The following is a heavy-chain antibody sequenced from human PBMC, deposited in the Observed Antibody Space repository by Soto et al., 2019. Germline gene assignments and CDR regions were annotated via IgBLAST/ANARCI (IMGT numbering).Heavy chain of an antibody. CDR2: ISYDGSNK. CDR1: GFTFSSYA. V-gene: IGHV3-30-3*01. J-gene: IGHJ4*02. CDR3: ARAGRVGATKGLDY. Sequence: QVQLVESGGGVVQPGRSLRLSCAASGFTFSSYAMHWVRQAPGKGLEWVAVISYDGSNKYYADSVKGRFTISRDNSKNTLYLQMNSLRAEDTAVYYCARAGRVGATKGLDYWGQGTLVTVSS. D-gene: IGHD1-26*01.